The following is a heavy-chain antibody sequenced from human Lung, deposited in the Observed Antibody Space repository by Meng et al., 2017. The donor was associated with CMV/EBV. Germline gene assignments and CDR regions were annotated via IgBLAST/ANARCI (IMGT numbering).Heavy chain of an antibody. J-gene: IGHJ3*02. CDR1: GFIVSSTY. Sequence: XEASGFIVSSTYMSWVRQAPGKGLEWVSVIYSGGTTFKANSVKGRITISRDNSKNTLFLQMNRLRAEDTAVYYCARSILSNGFDAFDIWGQGTMVTVSS. CDR3: ARSILSNGFDAFDI. V-gene: IGHV3-53*01. D-gene: IGHD2/OR15-2a*01. CDR2: IYSGGTT.